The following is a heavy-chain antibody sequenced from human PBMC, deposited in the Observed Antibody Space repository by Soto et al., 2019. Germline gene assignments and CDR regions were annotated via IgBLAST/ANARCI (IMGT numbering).Heavy chain of an antibody. CDR2: ISSSSSYI. CDR3: ARDHESVAVAGTVAFDI. J-gene: IGHJ3*02. V-gene: IGHV3-21*01. Sequence: PGGSLRLSCAASGFTFSGYSMNWVRQAPGKGLEWVSSISSSSSYIYYADSVKGRLTISRDNAKNSLYLQMNSLRAEDTDVYYCARDHESVAVAGTVAFDIWGQGTMVTVSS. D-gene: IGHD6-19*01. CDR1: GFTFSGYS.